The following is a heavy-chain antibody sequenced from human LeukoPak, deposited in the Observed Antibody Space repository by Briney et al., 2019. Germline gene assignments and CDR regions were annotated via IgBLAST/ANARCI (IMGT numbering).Heavy chain of an antibody. D-gene: IGHD3-22*01. CDR2: INPNSGGT. Sequence: ASVKVSCKASGYTFTGYYMHWVRQAPGQGLEWVGWINPNSGGTNYAQKFQGRVTMTRDTSISTAYMELRRLRSDDTDVYYCARESGGDYYDSSGYYPFDYWGQGTLVTVSS. CDR1: GYTFTGYY. CDR3: ARESGGDYYDSSGYYPFDY. J-gene: IGHJ4*02. V-gene: IGHV1-2*02.